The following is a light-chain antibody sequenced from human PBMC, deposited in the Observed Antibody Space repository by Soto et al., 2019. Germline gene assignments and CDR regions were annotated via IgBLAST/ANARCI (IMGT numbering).Light chain of an antibody. J-gene: IGLJ1*01. CDR2: EVS. Sequence: QSALTQPASVSGSPGQSITISCTGTSSDVGGYNYVSWYQQQPGKAPRVIIYEVSDRPSGVSNRFSGSKSGNTASLTIFGLQAEDEADYYCSSFSSSSTLYVFGTGTKLTVL. V-gene: IGLV2-14*01. CDR3: SSFSSSSTLYV. CDR1: SSDVGGYNY.